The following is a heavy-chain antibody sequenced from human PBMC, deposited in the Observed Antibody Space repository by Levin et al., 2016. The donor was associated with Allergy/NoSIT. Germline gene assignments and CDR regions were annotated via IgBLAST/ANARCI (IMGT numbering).Heavy chain of an antibody. D-gene: IGHD6-19*01. CDR1: GFTVSRNY. V-gene: IGHV3-66*02. CDR3: GRGGYSGGWPKNDY. J-gene: IGHJ4*02. CDR2: IYDDDAT. Sequence: GESLKISCAASGFTVSRNYMSWVRQAPGQGLEWVSFIYDDDATYYADSVKGRFAISRDNSRNTLYLQMNSLRVEDTAVYYCGRGGYSGGWPKNDYWGQGTLVIVSS.